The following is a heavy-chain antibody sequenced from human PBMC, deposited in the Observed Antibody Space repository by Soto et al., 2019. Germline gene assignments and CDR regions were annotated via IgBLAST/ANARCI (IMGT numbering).Heavy chain of an antibody. Sequence: PSETLSLTCTASGDSMSTYYWNWIRQAAEKGLEWIGRISATGTTTYIPSLKSRITLPVDTSKNEFFLNLKYVTAADTAVYFCARDQFGAADSWGPGTLVTVSS. CDR1: GDSMSTYY. D-gene: IGHD3-16*01. CDR2: ISATGTT. V-gene: IGHV4-4*07. J-gene: IGHJ3*01. CDR3: ARDQFGAADS.